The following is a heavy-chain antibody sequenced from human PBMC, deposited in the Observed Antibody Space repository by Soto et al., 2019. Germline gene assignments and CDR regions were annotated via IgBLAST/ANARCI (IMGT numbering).Heavy chain of an antibody. Sequence: EERLVQSGGGLVQPGGSLRLSCAASGFSVGGNYMSWVRQAPGKGLELVSLIYRGGNPFYADSMKGRFTLSRDNSNNMFYLQMDSLRAEDTAVYYCARGPNSDCWGQGTLVIVSS. J-gene: IGHJ4*02. CDR3: ARGPNSDC. CDR1: GFSVGGNY. D-gene: IGHD2-21*01. CDR2: IYRGGNP. V-gene: IGHV3-53*01.